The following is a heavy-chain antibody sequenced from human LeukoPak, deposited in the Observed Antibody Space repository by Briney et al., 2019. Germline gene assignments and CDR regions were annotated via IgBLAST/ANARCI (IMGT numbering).Heavy chain of an antibody. CDR2: IYYSGGT. Sequence: SETLSLTCTVSGGSISSSYYYWGWIRQPPRKGLQWIGSIYYSGGTYYNPSLKSRVTISLETSKNQFSLKLDSVTGPDTAVYYRAGVDGGGWFDPWGQGTLVTVSS. V-gene: IGHV4-39*07. D-gene: IGHD3-10*01. CDR1: GGSISSSYYY. J-gene: IGHJ5*02. CDR3: AGVDGGGWFDP.